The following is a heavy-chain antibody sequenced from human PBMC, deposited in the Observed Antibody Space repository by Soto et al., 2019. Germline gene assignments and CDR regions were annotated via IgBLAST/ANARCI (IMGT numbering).Heavy chain of an antibody. CDR1: GFTFSSYA. CDR2: ISGSGGST. D-gene: IGHD2-15*01. V-gene: IGHV3-23*01. CDR3: SKDIFLGYCSGGSCYVVY. Sequence: VGSLRLSCAASGFTFSSYAMSWVRQAPGKGLEWVSTISGSGGSTYYADSVKGRFTIFRDNSKSTLYLQMNSLRAEDTAVYYCSKDIFLGYCSGGSCYVVYWGQGALVTVSS. J-gene: IGHJ4*02.